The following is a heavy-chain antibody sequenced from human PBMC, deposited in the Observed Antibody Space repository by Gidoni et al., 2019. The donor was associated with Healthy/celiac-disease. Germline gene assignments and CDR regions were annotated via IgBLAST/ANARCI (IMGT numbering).Heavy chain of an antibody. V-gene: IGHV1-2*02. CDR3: ARDPTSYYCSSTSCHSWFDP. CDR1: GYTFTGYY. CDR2: INPNSGGT. D-gene: IGHD2-2*02. Sequence: QVQLVQSGAEVKKPGASVKVSCKSSGYTFTGYYLLWVRQAPGQGLEWMGWINPNSGGTNYAQKFQGRVTMTRDTSISTAYMELRRLRSDDTAVYYCARDPTSYYCSSTSCHSWFDPWGQGTLVTVSS. J-gene: IGHJ5*02.